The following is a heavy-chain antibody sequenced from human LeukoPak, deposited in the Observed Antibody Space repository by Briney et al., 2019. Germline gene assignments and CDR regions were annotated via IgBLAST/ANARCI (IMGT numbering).Heavy chain of an antibody. Sequence: GGSLRLSCAASGFTVSSNYMSWVRQAPGKGLEWVSVIYSGGSTYYADSVKGRFTISRDNSKNTLYLQMNSPRAEDTAVYYCARGDRGYDGGGVDYWGQGTLVTVSS. CDR1: GFTVSSNY. V-gene: IGHV3-53*01. D-gene: IGHD5-12*01. CDR3: ARGDRGYDGGGVDY. CDR2: IYSGGST. J-gene: IGHJ4*02.